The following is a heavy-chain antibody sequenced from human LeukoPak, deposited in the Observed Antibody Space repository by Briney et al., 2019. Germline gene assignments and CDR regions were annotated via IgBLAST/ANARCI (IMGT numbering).Heavy chain of an antibody. CDR2: IRYDGSNK. V-gene: IGHV3-30*02. J-gene: IGHJ4*02. Sequence: GGSLRLSRAASGFTFSSYGMHWVRQAPGKGLEWVAFIRYDGSNKFYADSVKGRFTISRDNSKSTLYLQMNSLRAEDTAVYYCANSGGYYPTGYFDYWGQGTLVTVSS. CDR3: ANSGGYYPTGYFDY. CDR1: GFTFSSYG. D-gene: IGHD3-22*01.